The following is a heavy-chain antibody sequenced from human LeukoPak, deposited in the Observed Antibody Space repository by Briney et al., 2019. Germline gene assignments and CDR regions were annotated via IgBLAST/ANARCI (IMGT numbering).Heavy chain of an antibody. CDR2: ISGSGGST. J-gene: IGHJ3*02. D-gene: IGHD5-18*01. CDR1: GFTFSIYA. CDR3: ARSGYSYGFSAFDI. V-gene: IGHV3-23*01. Sequence: GGSLRLSCAASGFTFSIYAMSWVRQAPGKGLEWVSAISGSGGSTYYADSVKGRFTISRDNSKNTLYLQMNSLRAEDTAVYYCARSGYSYGFSAFDIWGQGTMVTVSS.